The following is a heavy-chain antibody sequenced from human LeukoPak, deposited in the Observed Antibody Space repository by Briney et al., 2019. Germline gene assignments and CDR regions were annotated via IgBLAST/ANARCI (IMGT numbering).Heavy chain of an antibody. CDR3: ACGRPFGYLDY. V-gene: IGHV3-30*03. Sequence: GGSLRLSCAASGFTFSSYGMHWVRQAPGKGLEWVAVILYDGSNKYYADSVKGRFTISRDNSKDTLYLQRNSLRAEDTALYYCACGRPFGYLDYWGQGTLVTVSS. D-gene: IGHD3-10*01. CDR2: ILYDGSNK. J-gene: IGHJ4*02. CDR1: GFTFSSYG.